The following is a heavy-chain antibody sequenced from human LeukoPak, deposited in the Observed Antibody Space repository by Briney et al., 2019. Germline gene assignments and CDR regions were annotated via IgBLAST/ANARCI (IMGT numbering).Heavy chain of an antibody. Sequence: SETLSLTCTVSGCSISSSSYYWGWIRQPPGKGLEWIGSIYYSGSTYYNPSLKSRVTISVDTSKNQFSLKLSSVTAADTAVYYCARGDSVTFGGVIVLVDYWGQGTLVTVSS. D-gene: IGHD3-16*02. V-gene: IGHV4-39*07. J-gene: IGHJ4*02. CDR3: ARGDSVTFGGVIVLVDY. CDR2: IYYSGST. CDR1: GCSISSSSYY.